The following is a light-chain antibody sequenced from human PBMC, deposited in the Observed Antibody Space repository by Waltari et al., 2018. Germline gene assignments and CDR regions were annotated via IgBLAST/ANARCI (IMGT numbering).Light chain of an antibody. CDR3: AAWDDSLNGV. CDR1: NSTIGTNT. Sequence: QSVLTQPPSASGTPGQRVPISCSGSNSTIGTNTVNWYQQLPGTAPKLLIYSNNQRPSGVPDRFSGSKSGTSASLAISGLQSEDEADYYCAAWDDSLNGVFGGGTKLTVL. CDR2: SNN. V-gene: IGLV1-44*01. J-gene: IGLJ3*02.